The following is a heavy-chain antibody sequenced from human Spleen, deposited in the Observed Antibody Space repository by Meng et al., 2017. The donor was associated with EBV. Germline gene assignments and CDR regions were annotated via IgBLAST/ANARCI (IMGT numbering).Heavy chain of an antibody. CDR1: GYTLTTLV. J-gene: IGHJ4*01. V-gene: IGHV1-18*01. CDR3: ARDNGVKPADLNH. Sequence: SSKPSGYTLTTLVITWGGQTPGQGLAWRRWMSAYNGNTKYAPAFHARVTLTTPTSTTTAYMELSGLTSTDTAVYYCARDNGVKPADLNHWGQGTLVTVSS. D-gene: IGHD2-2*01. CDR2: MSAYNGNT.